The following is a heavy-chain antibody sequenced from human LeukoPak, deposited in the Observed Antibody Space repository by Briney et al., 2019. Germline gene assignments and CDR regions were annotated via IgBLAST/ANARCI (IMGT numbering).Heavy chain of an antibody. D-gene: IGHD6-19*01. J-gene: IGHJ4*02. CDR3: AKDGDVEQWLVRAFDY. Sequence: GGSLRLSCAASGFTFSSYGMHWVRQAPGKGLEWVAFIRYDGSNKYYADSVKGRFTVSRDNSKNTLYLQMNSLRPEDTAVYYCAKDGDVEQWLVRAFDYWGQGTLVTVSS. CDR2: IRYDGSNK. CDR1: GFTFSSYG. V-gene: IGHV3-30*02.